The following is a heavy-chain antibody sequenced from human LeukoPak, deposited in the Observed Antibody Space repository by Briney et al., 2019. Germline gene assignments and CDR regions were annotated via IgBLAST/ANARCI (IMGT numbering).Heavy chain of an antibody. D-gene: IGHD1-1*01. CDR3: ARGRVRDYYYYYYMDV. CDR2: INPNTGET. V-gene: IGHV1-2*06. J-gene: IGHJ6*03. CDR1: GYTFTGYH. Sequence: ASVKVSCKASGYTFTGYHIHWVRQAPGQGLEWMGRINPNTGETNFAQKFQGRVTMTRDTSISTAYMELSRLRSDDTAEYYCARGRVRDYYYYYYMDVWGKGTTVTVSS.